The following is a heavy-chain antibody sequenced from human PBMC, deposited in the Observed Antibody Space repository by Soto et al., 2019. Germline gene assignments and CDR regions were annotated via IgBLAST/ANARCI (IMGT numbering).Heavy chain of an antibody. Sequence: QVQLQESGPGLVKPSQTLSLTRTVSGGSISSGGYYWSWIRQHPGKDLEWIGYIYHSGSTFYNPSLKSRLTISVDTSENHFSLNLSSVTAADTAVYYCARETALTTSFDYWGQGTPVTVSS. CDR3: ARETALTTSFDY. CDR2: IYHSGST. J-gene: IGHJ4*02. CDR1: GGSISSGGYY. D-gene: IGHD4-17*01. V-gene: IGHV4-31*03.